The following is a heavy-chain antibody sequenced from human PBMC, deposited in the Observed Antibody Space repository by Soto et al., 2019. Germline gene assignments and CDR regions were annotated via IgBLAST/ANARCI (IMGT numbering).Heavy chain of an antibody. J-gene: IGHJ6*02. CDR2: IYYSGST. D-gene: IGHD1-26*01. V-gene: IGHV4-31*03. Sequence: SETLSLTCTVSGGSMSRGGYYWSWIRQHPGKGLEWIGYIYYSGSTYYNPSLKSRVTISVDTSKNQFSLKLSSVTAADTAVYYCAREGIGELHGLVDVWGQGTTVTVS. CDR1: GGSMSRGGYY. CDR3: AREGIGELHGLVDV.